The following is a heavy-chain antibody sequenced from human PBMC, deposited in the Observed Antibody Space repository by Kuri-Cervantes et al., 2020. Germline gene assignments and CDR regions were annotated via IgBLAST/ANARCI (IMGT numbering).Heavy chain of an antibody. CDR3: ARDRVVPAFESLMDWAQYYYYGMDV. Sequence: GGSLRLSCAVSGFNFKTYVMHWVRQAPGKGLEWVAGISYDGSNKYYADSVKGRFTISRDNSKNTLYLQMNSLRAEDTAVYYCARDRVVPAFESLMDWAQYYYYGMDVWGQGTTVTVSS. CDR2: ISYDGSNK. D-gene: IGHD2-2*01. CDR1: GFNFKTYV. V-gene: IGHV3-30-3*01. J-gene: IGHJ6*02.